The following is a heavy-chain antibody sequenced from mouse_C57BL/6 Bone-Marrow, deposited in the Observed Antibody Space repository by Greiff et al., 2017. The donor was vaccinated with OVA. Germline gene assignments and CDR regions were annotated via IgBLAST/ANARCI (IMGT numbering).Heavy chain of an antibody. Sequence: DVQLVESGPELVKPGASVKIPCKASGYTFTDYNMDWVKQSHGKSLEWIGDINPNNGGTIYNQKFKGKATLTVDKSSSTAYMELRSLTSEDTAVYYCARLFYDYDEDWFAYWGQGTLVTVSA. D-gene: IGHD2-4*01. CDR1: GYTFTDYN. CDR2: INPNNGGT. V-gene: IGHV1-18*01. CDR3: ARLFYDYDEDWFAY. J-gene: IGHJ3*01.